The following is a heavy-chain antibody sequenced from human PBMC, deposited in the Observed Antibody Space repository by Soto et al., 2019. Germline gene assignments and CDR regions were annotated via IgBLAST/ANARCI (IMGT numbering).Heavy chain of an antibody. CDR2: INHSGST. CDR3: ARGSLYCSSTSCYYYFDY. V-gene: IGHV4-34*01. J-gene: IGHJ4*02. CDR1: GGSFSGYY. Sequence: SETLSLTCAVYGGSFSGYYWSWIRQPPGKGLEWIGEINHSGSTNYNPSLKSRVTISVDTSKNQFSLKLSSVTAADTAVYYCARGSLYCSSTSCYYYFDYWGQGTPVTVSS. D-gene: IGHD2-2*01.